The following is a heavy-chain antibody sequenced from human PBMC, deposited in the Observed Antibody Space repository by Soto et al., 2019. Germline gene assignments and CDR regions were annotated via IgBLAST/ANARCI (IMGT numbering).Heavy chain of an antibody. CDR3: ARGDGYNSPYYYYGMDV. CDR2: ISYDGSNK. D-gene: IGHD5-12*01. Sequence: GGSLRLSCAASGFTFSSYAMHWVRQAPGKGLEWVAVISYDGSNKYYADSVKGRFTISRDNSKNTLYLQMNSLRAEDTAVYYCARGDGYNSPYYYYGMDVWGQGTTVTVSS. CDR1: GFTFSSYA. J-gene: IGHJ6*02. V-gene: IGHV3-30-3*01.